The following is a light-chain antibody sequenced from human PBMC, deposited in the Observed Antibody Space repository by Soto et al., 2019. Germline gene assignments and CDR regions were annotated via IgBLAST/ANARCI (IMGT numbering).Light chain of an antibody. Sequence: QSALTQPASVSGSPGQSITISCTGTSSDVGGYNYVSWYQQHPGKAPKLMIYEVSNRPSGVSNRFSGSKSGNTASLTISGLQAEDEADYYCSSYTTIGTLEVFGGGTKQTVL. CDR2: EVS. CDR3: SSYTTIGTLEV. J-gene: IGLJ3*02. V-gene: IGLV2-14*01. CDR1: SSDVGGYNY.